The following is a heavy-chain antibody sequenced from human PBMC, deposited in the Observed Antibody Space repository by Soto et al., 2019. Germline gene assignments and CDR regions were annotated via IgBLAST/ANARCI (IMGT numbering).Heavy chain of an antibody. CDR2: IKQDGSEK. D-gene: IGHD2-15*01. CDR1: GFTFSSYR. CDR3: AKGWYQDY. V-gene: IGHV3-7*01. Sequence: EVQLVESGGGLVQPGGSLRLSCAASGFTFSSYRLSWVRQAPGKGLEWVANIKQDGSEKYYVDSVKGRFTISRDNAKNSVYLLMNSLRAEDTAVYYCAKGWYQDYWGQGTLVTVSS. J-gene: IGHJ4*02.